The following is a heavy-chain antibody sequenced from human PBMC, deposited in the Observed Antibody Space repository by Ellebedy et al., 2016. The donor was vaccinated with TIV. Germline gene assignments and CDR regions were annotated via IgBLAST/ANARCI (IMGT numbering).Heavy chain of an antibody. J-gene: IGHJ4*02. V-gene: IGHV1-46*01. CDR3: AIDLSASGSPDGDY. Sequence: ASVKVSCKASGYTFTSSYMHWVRRAPGQGLEWMGIINPSGGSTSYAQKFQGRVTMTRDTSTSTVYMERSSLRSEDTAVYSCAIDLSASGSPDGDYWGQGTLVTVSS. D-gene: IGHD1-26*01. CDR2: INPSGGST. CDR1: GYTFTSSY.